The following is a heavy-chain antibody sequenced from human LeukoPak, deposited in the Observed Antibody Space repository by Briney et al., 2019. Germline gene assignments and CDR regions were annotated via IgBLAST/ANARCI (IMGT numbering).Heavy chain of an antibody. V-gene: IGHV4-61*05. CDR3: ARGVSYYDSSGYYNEYFQH. Sequence: SETLSLTCTVSGDSISSSSYSWGWIRQPPGKGLEWIGYIYYSGSTNYNPSLKSRVTISVDTSKNQFSLKLSSVTAADTAVYYCARGVSYYDSSGYYNEYFQHWGQGTLVTVSS. CDR2: IYYSGST. J-gene: IGHJ1*01. CDR1: GDSISSSSYS. D-gene: IGHD3-22*01.